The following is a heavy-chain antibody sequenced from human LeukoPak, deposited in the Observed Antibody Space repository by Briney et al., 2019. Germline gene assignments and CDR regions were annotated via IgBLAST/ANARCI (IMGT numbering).Heavy chain of an antibody. CDR2: IYYSGST. J-gene: IGHJ4*02. CDR3: ARGRREYCTSTSCYYYIDY. CDR1: GGSISSSSYL. V-gene: IGHV4-39*01. Sequence: SETLSLTCTVSGGSISSSSYLWGRIRQPPGKGLDWIGSIYYSGSTYYNPSLKSRVTMSVDTSKNQFSLKLRSVTAADTAVYYCARGRREYCTSTSCYYYIDYWGQGTLVTVSS. D-gene: IGHD2-2*01.